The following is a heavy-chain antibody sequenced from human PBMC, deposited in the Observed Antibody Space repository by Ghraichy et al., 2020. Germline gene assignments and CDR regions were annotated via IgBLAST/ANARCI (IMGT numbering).Heavy chain of an antibody. CDR3: TTDLLLLWFGELRSGAFDI. CDR1: GFTFSNAW. CDR2: IKSKTDGGTT. J-gene: IGHJ3*02. V-gene: IGHV3-15*01. Sequence: GESLNISCAASGFTFSNAWMSWVRQAPGKGLEWVGRIKSKTDGGTTDYAAPVKGRFTISRDDSKNTLYLQMNSLKTEDTAVYYCTTDLLLLWFGELRSGAFDIWGQGTMVTVSS. D-gene: IGHD3-10*01.